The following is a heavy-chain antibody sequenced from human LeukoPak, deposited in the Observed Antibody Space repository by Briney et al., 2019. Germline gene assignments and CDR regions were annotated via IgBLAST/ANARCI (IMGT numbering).Heavy chain of an antibody. CDR2: INWNGGST. Sequence: GGSLRLSCAASGFTFYGYGMSWVRHAPGKGLEWGSGINWNGGSTGYADSVKGRFTISRDNAKNSLYLQMNSLRAEDTALYHCARTPLGSGSYDYWGQGTLVTVSS. CDR1: GFTFYGYG. D-gene: IGHD3-10*01. J-gene: IGHJ4*02. CDR3: ARTPLGSGSYDY. V-gene: IGHV3-20*01.